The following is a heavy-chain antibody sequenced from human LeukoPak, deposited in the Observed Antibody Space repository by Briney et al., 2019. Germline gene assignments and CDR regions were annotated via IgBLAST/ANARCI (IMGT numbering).Heavy chain of an antibody. J-gene: IGHJ4*02. Sequence: GGSLRVSCAASGFTFSDYDMNWVRQPPGKGLEWVSYITSSSRTINYADSVKGRFTVSRDNAKNSLYLQMDSLRDEDTAVYYCARPTTVALDYWGQGTLVIVSS. D-gene: IGHD4-23*01. CDR2: ITSSSRTI. CDR3: ARPTTVALDY. V-gene: IGHV3-48*02. CDR1: GFTFSDYD.